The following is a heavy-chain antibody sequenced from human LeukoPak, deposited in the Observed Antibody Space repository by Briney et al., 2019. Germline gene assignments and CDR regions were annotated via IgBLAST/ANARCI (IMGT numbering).Heavy chain of an antibody. CDR2: ISAYNGNT. V-gene: IGHV1-18*04. Sequence: ASVKVSCKASGYTFTSYGISWVRQAPGQGLERMGWISAYNGNTNYAQKLQGRVTMTTDTSTSTAYMELRSLRSDDTAVYYCARSTMVRGVNWFDPWGQGTLVTVSS. D-gene: IGHD3-10*01. CDR3: ARSTMVRGVNWFDP. CDR1: GYTFTSYG. J-gene: IGHJ5*02.